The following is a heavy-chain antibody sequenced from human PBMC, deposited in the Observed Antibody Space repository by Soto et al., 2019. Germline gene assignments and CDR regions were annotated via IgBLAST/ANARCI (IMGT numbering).Heavy chain of an antibody. J-gene: IGHJ4*02. V-gene: IGHV4-4*02. CDR2: IYHSGST. CDR1: GGSISSSNW. D-gene: IGHD1-20*01. Sequence: PSETLSLTCAVSGGSISSSNWWSWVRQPPGKGLEWIGEIYHSGSTNYNPSLKSRVTISVDKSKNQFSLKLSSVTAADTAVYYCASRYNWNDVVFGYWGQGTLVTVSS. CDR3: ASRYNWNDVVFGY.